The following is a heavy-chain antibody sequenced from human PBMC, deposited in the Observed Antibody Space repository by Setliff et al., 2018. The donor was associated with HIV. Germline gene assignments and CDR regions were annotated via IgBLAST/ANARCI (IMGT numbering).Heavy chain of an antibody. D-gene: IGHD6-6*01. CDR2: IYTSGST. J-gene: IGHJ4*02. CDR3: ARSGSSSTYYFDY. V-gene: IGHV4-4*08. CDR1: GGSISSYY. Sequence: SETLSLTCTVSGGSISSYYWSWIRQPPGKALEWIGYIYTSGSTNYNPSLKSRVTISIDTSKKQFSLRLTSVTAADSAVYYCARSGSSSTYYFDYWGQGTLVTVSS.